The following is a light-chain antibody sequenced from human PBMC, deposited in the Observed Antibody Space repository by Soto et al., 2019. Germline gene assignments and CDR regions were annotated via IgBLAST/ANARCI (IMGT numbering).Light chain of an antibody. CDR3: QQYGTSSYT. J-gene: IGKJ2*01. Sequence: IVLTQSPGTLSLSPGERATLSCWASQSVRNNYLAWYQQKPGQAPRLLIYGVSARATVIPDRFSGSGSGTDFTLTISRLEPEDFAVYYCQQYGTSSYTFGQGTKLEIK. CDR2: GVS. V-gene: IGKV3-20*01. CDR1: QSVRNNY.